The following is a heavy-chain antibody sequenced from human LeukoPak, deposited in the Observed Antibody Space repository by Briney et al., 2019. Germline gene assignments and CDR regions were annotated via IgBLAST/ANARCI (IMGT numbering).Heavy chain of an antibody. D-gene: IGHD3-10*01. Sequence: SETLSLTCTVSGVTISSGGYYWSWLRQHPGKGLEWLGYIYYSGSSYYNPAHKRRIIISVNTYKSQYLQMLSPVTDAAAAVYCCARVYYYGSGSYGYCHYGGGGTVDSVS. CDR3: ARVYYYGSGSYGYCHY. V-gene: IGHV4-31*03. CDR1: GVTISSGGYY. J-gene: IGHJ4*02. CDR2: IYYSGSS.